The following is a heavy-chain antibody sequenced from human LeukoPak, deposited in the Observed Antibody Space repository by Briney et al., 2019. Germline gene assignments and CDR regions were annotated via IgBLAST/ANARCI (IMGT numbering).Heavy chain of an antibody. D-gene: IGHD2-2*01. V-gene: IGHV3-23*01. CDR2: ISGSGGST. Sequence: GGSLRLSCAASGFTFSSYGMSWVRQAPGKGLEWVSAISGSGGSTYYADSVKGRFTISRDNSKNTLYLQMNSLRAEDTAVYYCARWGRDIVVVPAASSAFYYHYYMDVWGKGTTVTISS. J-gene: IGHJ6*03. CDR3: ARWGRDIVVVPAASSAFYYHYYMDV. CDR1: GFTFSSYG.